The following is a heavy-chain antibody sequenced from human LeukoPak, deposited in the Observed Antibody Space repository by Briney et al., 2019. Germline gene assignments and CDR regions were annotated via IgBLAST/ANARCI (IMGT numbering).Heavy chain of an antibody. V-gene: IGHV3-23*01. CDR3: AKGQGYNYGDSIDY. Sequence: HAGGSLILSCAASGLPFNNYAMTRVRQAPGKGVEWVSVINGGGSSYDADSVKGRFTVSRDNSKNTLYLQMNSLRDEDTGVYYCAKGQGYNYGDSIDYWGQGTLVTVSS. CDR1: GLPFNNYA. CDR2: INGGGSS. J-gene: IGHJ4*02. D-gene: IGHD5-18*01.